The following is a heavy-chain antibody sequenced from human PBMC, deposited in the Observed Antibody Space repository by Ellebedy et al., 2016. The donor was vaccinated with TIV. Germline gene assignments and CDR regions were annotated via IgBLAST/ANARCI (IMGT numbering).Heavy chain of an antibody. D-gene: IGHD4-11*01. CDR2: TKQDGTQQ. J-gene: IGHJ2*01. Sequence: GESLKISCTASGFTCRNYWMTWVRQGPGKGLEWVATTKQDGTQQYYAGSVGGRFIISRDNAKNSVYLRVNDPRDEDTAVYFCARSSSNYWYFDVWGRGTLVTVSS. CDR3: ARSSSNYWYFDV. CDR1: GFTCRNYW. V-gene: IGHV3-7*03.